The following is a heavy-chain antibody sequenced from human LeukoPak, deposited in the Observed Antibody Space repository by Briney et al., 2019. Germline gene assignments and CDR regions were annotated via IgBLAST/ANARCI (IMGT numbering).Heavy chain of an antibody. D-gene: IGHD6-13*01. Sequence: KPSETLSLTCTVSGGSISFYHWSWIRQSPGKELEWIGDISESGSTNYMPSLKSRVTISVDTSNQFSLKLSSVTAADTAVYYCARAGSGWYGGRLFEFWGPGALVAVSS. CDR2: ISESGST. V-gene: IGHV4-59*01. CDR3: ARAGSGWYGGRLFEF. CDR1: GGSISFYH. J-gene: IGHJ4*02.